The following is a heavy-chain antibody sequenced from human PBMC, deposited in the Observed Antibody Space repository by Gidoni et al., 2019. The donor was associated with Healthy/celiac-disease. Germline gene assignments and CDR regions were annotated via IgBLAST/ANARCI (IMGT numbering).Heavy chain of an antibody. CDR1: GFTFSSYS. CDR2: ISSSSSYI. Sequence: GGGLVKPGGSLRLSCAASGFTFSSYSMNLVRQAPGKGLEWVSSISSSSSYIYYADSVKGRFTISRDNAKNSLYLQMNSLRAEDTAVYYCARGGAIYYYDSSGYPDWYFDLWGRGTLVTVSS. J-gene: IGHJ2*01. CDR3: ARGGAIYYYDSSGYPDWYFDL. D-gene: IGHD3-22*01. V-gene: IGHV3-21*06.